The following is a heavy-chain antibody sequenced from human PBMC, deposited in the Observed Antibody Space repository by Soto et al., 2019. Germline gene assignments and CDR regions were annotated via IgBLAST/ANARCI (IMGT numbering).Heavy chain of an antibody. D-gene: IGHD2-2*01. J-gene: IGHJ4*02. CDR3: ARVNYCSSSSCYLLDY. V-gene: IGHV4-61*01. CDR1: GGSVSSDTYY. Sequence: QVQLQESGPGLVKPSETLSLTCTVSGGSVSSDTYYWGWIRQPPGKGLEWIGYIYYSGSTNYNPSLESRATISADTSKNQFSLKLTSVTAADTAVYYCARVNYCSSSSCYLLDYWGQGSLVTVSS. CDR2: IYYSGST.